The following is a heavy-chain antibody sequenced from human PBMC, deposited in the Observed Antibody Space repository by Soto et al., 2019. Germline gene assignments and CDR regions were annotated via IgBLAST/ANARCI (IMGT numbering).Heavy chain of an antibody. CDR3: ACGSGGGNFYYFAF. CDR1: GFTFTTSA. Sequence: GGSLRLSCAASGFTFTTSAMNWVRQAPGKGLEWVSLTSGAGDITYYADSVRGRFTISRDNSKNTLFLQMHSLGVEDTAIYYCACGSGGGNFYYFAFWGQGTLVTVSS. J-gene: IGHJ4*02. CDR2: TSGAGDIT. V-gene: IGHV3-23*01. D-gene: IGHD2-8*02.